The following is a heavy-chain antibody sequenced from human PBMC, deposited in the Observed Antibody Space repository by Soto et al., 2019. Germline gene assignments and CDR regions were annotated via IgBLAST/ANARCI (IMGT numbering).Heavy chain of an antibody. CDR2: IYWDDDK. V-gene: IGHV2-5*02. D-gene: IGHD1-7*01. J-gene: IGHJ4*02. CDR1: GFSLTTSPVG. Sequence: QITLKESGPTLVKPTQTLTLTCTFSGFSLTTSPVGVGWIRQPPGKALECLALIYWDDDKRYSPSLKSRLTITKDTSKNQVVLTMTDKDPVDTATYYCAHRRAMGSNWNYGDFDYWGQGTVVTVSS. CDR3: AHRRAMGSNWNYGDFDY.